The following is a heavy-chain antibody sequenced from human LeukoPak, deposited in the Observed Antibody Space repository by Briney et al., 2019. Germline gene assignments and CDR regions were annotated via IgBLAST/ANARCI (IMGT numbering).Heavy chain of an antibody. D-gene: IGHD6-13*01. CDR1: GGSISSGGYY. CDR2: IYYSGST. CDR3: ARDHHSSSWYRNNWFDP. V-gene: IGHV4-31*03. Sequence: TSETLSLTCTVSGGSISSGGYYWSWIRQHPGKGLEWFGYIYYSGSTYYNPSLKSRVTISVDTSKNQFSLKLSSVTAADTAVYYCARDHHSSSWYRNNWFDPWGQGTLVTVSS. J-gene: IGHJ5*02.